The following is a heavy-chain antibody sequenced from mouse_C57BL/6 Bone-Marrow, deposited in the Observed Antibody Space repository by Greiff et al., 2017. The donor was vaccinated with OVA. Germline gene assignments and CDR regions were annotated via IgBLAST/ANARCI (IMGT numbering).Heavy chain of an antibody. Sequence: VHLVESGPGLVAPSQSLSITCTVSGFSLTSYGVDWVRQSPGKGLEWLGVIWGVGSTNYNSALKSRLSISKDNSKSQVFLKMNSLQTDDTAMYYCASDRDGGAMDYWGQGTSVTVSS. V-gene: IGHV2-6*01. D-gene: IGHD3-1*01. J-gene: IGHJ4*01. CDR1: GFSLTSYG. CDR3: ASDRDGGAMDY. CDR2: IWGVGST.